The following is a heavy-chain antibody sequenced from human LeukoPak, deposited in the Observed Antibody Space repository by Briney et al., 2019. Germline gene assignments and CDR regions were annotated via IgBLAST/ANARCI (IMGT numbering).Heavy chain of an antibody. J-gene: IGHJ4*02. CDR1: GFIFSNSA. CDR2: ISSSSSYI. CDR3: AKAALSHIVVVVAASTYDY. D-gene: IGHD2-15*01. Sequence: NSGGSLRLSCAASGFIFSNSAMNWVRQAPGKGLEWVSSISSSSSYIYYADSVKGRFTISRDNAKNSLYLQMNSLRAEDTAVYYCAKAALSHIVVVVAASTYDYWGQGTLVTVSS. V-gene: IGHV3-21*04.